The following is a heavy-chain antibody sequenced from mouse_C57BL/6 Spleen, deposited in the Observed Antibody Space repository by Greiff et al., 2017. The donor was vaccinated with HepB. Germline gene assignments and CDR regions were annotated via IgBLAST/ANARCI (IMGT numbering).Heavy chain of an antibody. CDR2: IHPNSGST. Sequence: VQLQQPGAELVKPGASVKLSCKASGYTFTSYWMHWVKQRPGQGLEWIGMIHPNSGSTNYNEKFKSKATLTVDKSSSTAYMQLSSLTSEDSAVYYCARFPLYYDYDEEGRNYAMDYWGQGTSVTVSS. D-gene: IGHD2-4*01. CDR3: ARFPLYYDYDEEGRNYAMDY. CDR1: GYTFTSYW. J-gene: IGHJ4*01. V-gene: IGHV1-64*01.